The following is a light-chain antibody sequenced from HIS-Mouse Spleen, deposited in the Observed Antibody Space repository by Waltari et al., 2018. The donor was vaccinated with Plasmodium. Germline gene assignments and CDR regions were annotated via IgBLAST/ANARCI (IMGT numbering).Light chain of an antibody. CDR2: KDS. V-gene: IGLV3-25*03. CDR3: QSADSSGTPNWV. CDR1: ALPKQY. J-gene: IGLJ3*02. Sequence: SYELTQPPSVSVSPGQTARITCSGDALPKQYAYWYQQKPGQAPVLGIYKDSERPSGIPERFSGASSGTTVPLTISGVQAEDEADYYCQSADSSGTPNWVFGGGTKLTVL.